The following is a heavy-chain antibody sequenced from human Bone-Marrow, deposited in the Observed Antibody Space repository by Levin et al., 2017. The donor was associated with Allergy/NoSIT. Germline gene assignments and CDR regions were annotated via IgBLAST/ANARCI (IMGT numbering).Heavy chain of an antibody. D-gene: IGHD3-16*01. V-gene: IGHV3-30*18. CDR3: AKDPRGYYDYVWGSHSFPYYFDY. J-gene: IGHJ4*02. CDR1: GFTFSSYG. CDR2: ISYDGSNK. Sequence: PGGSLRLSCAASGFTFSSYGMHWVRQAPGKGLEWVAVISYDGSNKYYADSVKGRFTISRDNSKNTLYLQMNSLRAEDTAVYYCAKDPRGYYDYVWGSHSFPYYFDYWGQGTLVTVSS.